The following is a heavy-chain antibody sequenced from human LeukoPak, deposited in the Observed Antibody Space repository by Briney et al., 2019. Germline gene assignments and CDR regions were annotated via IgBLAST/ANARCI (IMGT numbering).Heavy chain of an antibody. V-gene: IGHV3-30*02. D-gene: IGHD1-14*01. CDR3: AKSRAPTADPDAFDI. CDR2: IRYGGSNE. Sequence: GGSLRLSCAASGFTFSSYGMHWVRQAPGKGLEWVAFIRYGGSNEYYADSVKGRFTISRDNSKNSLYLQMNSLRAEDTAVYYCAKSRAPTADPDAFDIWGQGTMVTVSS. J-gene: IGHJ3*02. CDR1: GFTFSSYG.